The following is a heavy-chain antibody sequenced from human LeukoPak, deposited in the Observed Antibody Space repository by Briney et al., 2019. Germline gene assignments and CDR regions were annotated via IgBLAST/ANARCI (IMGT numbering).Heavy chain of an antibody. D-gene: IGHD1-26*01. CDR3: ARLYSGGLGWFDP. CDR2: IYTSGST. V-gene: IGHV4-4*09. J-gene: IGHJ5*02. CDR1: GGSISSYY. Sequence: SETLSLTCTVSGGSISSYYWSWIRQPPGKGLEWIGYIYTSGSTNYNPSLKSRVTISVDTSKNQFSLKLSSVTAADTAVYCCARLYSGGLGWFDPWGQGTLVTVSS.